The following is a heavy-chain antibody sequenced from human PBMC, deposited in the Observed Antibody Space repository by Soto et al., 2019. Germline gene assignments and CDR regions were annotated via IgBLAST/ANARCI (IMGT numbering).Heavy chain of an antibody. CDR1: GGTFSSYA. CDR2: IIPIFGTA. Sequence: QVQLVQSGAGVKKPGSSVKVSCKASGGTFSSYAISWVRQAPGQGLEWMGGIIPIFGTANYAQKFQGRVTITADESTSTAYMERSSLRSEDTAVYYCARRDCSGGSCFSDYWGQGTLVTVSS. D-gene: IGHD2-15*01. CDR3: ARRDCSGGSCFSDY. J-gene: IGHJ4*02. V-gene: IGHV1-69*12.